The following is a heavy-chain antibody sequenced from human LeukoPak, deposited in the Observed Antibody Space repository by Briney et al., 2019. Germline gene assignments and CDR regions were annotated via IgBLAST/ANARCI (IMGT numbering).Heavy chain of an antibody. CDR1: GFTFSSYA. V-gene: IGHV3-23*01. J-gene: IGHJ6*04. D-gene: IGHD3-22*01. Sequence: PGGSLRLSCAASGFTFSSYAMSWVRQAPGKGLEWVSAISGSGGSTYYADSVKGRFTISRDNSKNTLYLQMNSLRAEDTAVYYLYKCTPVSYYYDSWCYPGDGWGKGTTVTVSS. CDR2: ISGSGGST. CDR3: YKCTPVSYYYDSWCYPGDG.